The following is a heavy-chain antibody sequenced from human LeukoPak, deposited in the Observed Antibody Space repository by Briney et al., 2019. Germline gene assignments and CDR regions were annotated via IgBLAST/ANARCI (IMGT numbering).Heavy chain of an antibody. V-gene: IGHV3-33*01. CDR2: IWYDGSQK. Sequence: PGGSLRLSCAASGFTFSIHGFHWVRQAPGKGLEWVAVIWYDGSQKYYRDSVKGRFTISRDDSKNTLFLQMNSLRVEDTAVYYCATSKFANYYGSGSYYYWGQGTLVTVSS. D-gene: IGHD3-10*01. CDR3: ATSKFANYYGSGSYYY. J-gene: IGHJ4*02. CDR1: GFTFSIHG.